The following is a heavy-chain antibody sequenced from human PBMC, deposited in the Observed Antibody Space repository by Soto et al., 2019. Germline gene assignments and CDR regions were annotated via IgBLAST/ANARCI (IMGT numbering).Heavy chain of an antibody. CDR1: GGSISRYY. CDR3: AKRYSGYDDAFDI. V-gene: IGHV4-59*08. D-gene: IGHD5-12*01. J-gene: IGHJ3*02. CDR2: VYYIGST. Sequence: SETLSLTCTVSGGSISRYYWTWIRQPPGKGLEWIGYVYYIGSTNHNPSLKSRVTISVDTSKNQFSLKLRSVTAADTAVYYCAKRYSGYDDAFDISGQGTVVTVSS.